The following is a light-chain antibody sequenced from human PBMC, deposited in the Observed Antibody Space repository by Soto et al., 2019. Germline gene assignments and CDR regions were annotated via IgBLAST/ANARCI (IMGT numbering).Light chain of an antibody. CDR1: QSVTSN. J-gene: IGKJ1*01. V-gene: IGKV3-15*01. CDR3: QQYNNWPRT. CDR2: GAS. Sequence: EIVMTQSPATLSVSPGERATLSCRASQSVTSNLAWYPQTPGQAPRLLIYGASTRATGIPARFSGSGSGTEFTLTISSLQSEDFAVYYCQQYNNWPRTCGQGTKVEIK.